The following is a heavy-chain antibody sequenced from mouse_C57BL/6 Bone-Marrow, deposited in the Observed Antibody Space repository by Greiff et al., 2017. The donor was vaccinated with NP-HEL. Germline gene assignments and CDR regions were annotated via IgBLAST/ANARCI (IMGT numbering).Heavy chain of an antibody. CDR3: ARHEDHRGYGSSYDY. Sequence: VQLHQSGAELVKPGASVKLSCTASGYTFTEYTIHWVKQRSGQGLEWIGWFYPGSGSIKYNEKFKDKATLTADKSSSTVYMELSRLTSEDSAVYFCARHEDHRGYGSSYDYWGQGTTLTVSS. CDR2: FYPGSGSI. V-gene: IGHV1-62-2*01. D-gene: IGHD1-1*01. J-gene: IGHJ2*01. CDR1: GYTFTEYT.